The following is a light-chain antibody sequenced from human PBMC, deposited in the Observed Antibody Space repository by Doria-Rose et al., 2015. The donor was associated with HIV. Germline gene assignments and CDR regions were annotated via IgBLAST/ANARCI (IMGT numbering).Light chain of an antibody. CDR1: QSFSSTY. CDR3: HQYGTSWT. V-gene: IGKV3-20*01. Sequence: EIVLTQSPGTLSLSPGERATLSCRASQSFSSTYLAWYQQKPGRAPSLLIYDGSTRATGIPDRFSASGSGTDFTLTINRLEPEDFALYYCHQYGTSWTFGQGTMVEI. J-gene: IGKJ1*01. CDR2: DGS.